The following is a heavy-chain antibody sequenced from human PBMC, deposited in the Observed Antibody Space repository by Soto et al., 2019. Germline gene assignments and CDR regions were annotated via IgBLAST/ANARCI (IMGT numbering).Heavy chain of an antibody. CDR1: GFTFSSYA. CDR2: ISSNGGST. V-gene: IGHV3-64*01. Sequence: EVQLVESGGGLVQPGGSLRLSFAASGFTFSSYAMHWVRQAPGKGLEYVSAISSNGGSTYYANSVKGRFTISRDNSKNTLYLQMGSLRAEDMAVYYCARDAPGMVRGVMFYWGQGTLVTVSS. J-gene: IGHJ4*02. D-gene: IGHD3-10*01. CDR3: ARDAPGMVRGVMFY.